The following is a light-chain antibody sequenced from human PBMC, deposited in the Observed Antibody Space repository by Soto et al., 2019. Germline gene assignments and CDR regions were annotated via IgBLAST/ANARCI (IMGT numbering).Light chain of an antibody. CDR3: QQYGSSPT. J-gene: IGKJ5*01. Sequence: EILFKAFPGTPSFSPGGRATLSCRASQSVSSSYLAWYQQKPGQAPRLLIHGASSRATGIPDRFSGSGSGTDFTLTISRLEPEDFAVYYCQQYGSSPTFGQGTRLEIK. V-gene: IGKV3-20*01. CDR1: QSVSSSY. CDR2: GAS.